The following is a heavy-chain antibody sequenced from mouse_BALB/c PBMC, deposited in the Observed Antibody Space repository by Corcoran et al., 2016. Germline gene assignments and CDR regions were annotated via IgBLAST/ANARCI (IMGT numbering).Heavy chain of an antibody. Sequence: QIQLVQSGPELKKPGETVKISCKASGYTFTNYGMNWVKQAPGKGLKWMGWINTYTGEPTYADDFKGRFAFSLENSASTAYLQINNLKNEDTATYFCARGPPYAMDYWGQGTSVTVSS. CDR3: ARGPPYAMDY. J-gene: IGHJ4*01. CDR1: GYTFTNYG. CDR2: INTYTGEP. V-gene: IGHV9-3-1*01.